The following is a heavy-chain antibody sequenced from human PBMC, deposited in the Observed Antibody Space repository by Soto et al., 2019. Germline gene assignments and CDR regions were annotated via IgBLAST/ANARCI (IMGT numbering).Heavy chain of an antibody. CDR1: GGTFSSYA. CDR3: ARGGEVRGVINLNLYYGMDV. CDR2: IIPIFGTA. D-gene: IGHD3-10*01. J-gene: IGHJ6*02. Sequence: ASVKVSCKASGGTFSSYAISWVRQAPGQGLEWMGGIIPIFGTANYAQKFQGRVTITADESTGTAYMELSSLRSEDTAVYYCARGGEVRGVINLNLYYGMDVWGQGTTVTVSS. V-gene: IGHV1-69*13.